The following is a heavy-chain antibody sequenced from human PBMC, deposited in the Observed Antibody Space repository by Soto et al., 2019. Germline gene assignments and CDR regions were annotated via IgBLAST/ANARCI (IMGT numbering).Heavy chain of an antibody. CDR1: GGSISSYY. D-gene: IGHD2-21*02. CDR2: IYYSGST. J-gene: IGHJ3*02. CDR3: ARDSLVTDAFDI. Sequence: PSETLSLTCTVSGGSISSYYWSWIRQPPGKGLEWIGYIYYSGSTNYNPSLKSRVTISVDTSKNQFSLKLSSVTAADTAVYYCARDSLVTDAFDIWGQGTMVNVS. V-gene: IGHV4-59*01.